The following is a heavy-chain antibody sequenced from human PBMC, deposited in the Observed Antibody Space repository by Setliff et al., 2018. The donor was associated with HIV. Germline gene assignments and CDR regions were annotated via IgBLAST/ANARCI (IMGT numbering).Heavy chain of an antibody. Sequence: SCAASGFTFSNAWMNWVRQAPGKGLEWVGQIKSKTDGGTTDYAAPVKGRFIISRDDSKNTLYLQMNSLKTEDTAVYSCTRNYMTPEGHRRAFDIWGQGTMVTVSS. V-gene: IGHV3-15*07. J-gene: IGHJ3*02. CDR1: GFTFSNAW. CDR2: IKSKTDGGTT. D-gene: IGHD2-15*01. CDR3: TRNYMTPEGHRRAFDI.